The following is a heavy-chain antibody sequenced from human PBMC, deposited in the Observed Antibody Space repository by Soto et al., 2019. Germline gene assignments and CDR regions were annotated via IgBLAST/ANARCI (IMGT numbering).Heavy chain of an antibody. CDR2: ISAYNGNT. CDR3: ARDVFLRGYYYGSGSINLDD. Sequence: GASVKVSCKASGYTFTSYGISWVRQAPGQGLEWMGWISAYNGNTNYAQKLQGRVTMTTDTSTSTAYMELRSLRSDDTAVYYCARDVFLRGYYYGSGSINLDDWGQGTLVTVSS. CDR1: GYTFTSYG. V-gene: IGHV1-18*01. D-gene: IGHD3-10*01. J-gene: IGHJ4*02.